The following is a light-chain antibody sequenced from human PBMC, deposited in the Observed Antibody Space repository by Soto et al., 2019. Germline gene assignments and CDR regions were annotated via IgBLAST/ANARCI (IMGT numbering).Light chain of an antibody. Sequence: QSALTQPPSASGSPGQSVTISCTGTINDVGGYNYVSWYQQLPGKAPKLMIYEVSKRPSGVPDRFSGSKSGNTASLTVSGLQAEDEADYYCRSYAGSNNLGVFGGGTKLTVL. V-gene: IGLV2-8*01. CDR2: EVS. J-gene: IGLJ3*02. CDR1: INDVGGYNY. CDR3: RSYAGSNNLGV.